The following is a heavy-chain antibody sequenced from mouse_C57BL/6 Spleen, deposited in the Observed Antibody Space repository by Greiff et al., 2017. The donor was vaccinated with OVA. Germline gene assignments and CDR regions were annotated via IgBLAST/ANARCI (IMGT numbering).Heavy chain of an antibody. J-gene: IGHJ2*01. Sequence: VQLQQSGPELVKPGASVKMSCKASGYTFTDYNMHWVKQSHGKSLEWIGYINPNNGGTSYNQKFKGKATLTVNKSSSTAYMELRSLTSVDSAVYDCARLDYYGSSYKGYWGKGTTLTVSS. CDR2: INPNNGGT. CDR1: GYTFTDYN. CDR3: ARLDYYGSSYKGY. V-gene: IGHV1-22*01. D-gene: IGHD1-1*01.